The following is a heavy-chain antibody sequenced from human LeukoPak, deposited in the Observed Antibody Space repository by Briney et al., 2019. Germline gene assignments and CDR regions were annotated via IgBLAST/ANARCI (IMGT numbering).Heavy chain of an antibody. J-gene: IGHJ4*02. CDR2: ITGSGDTT. CDR3: AKVRNGWYVLDY. CDR1: GFTFSSLA. Sequence: PGGSLRLSCVASGFTFSSLAMNWVRQAPGKGLEWVSFITGSGDTTSYADSVKGRFTISRDNSKNTLFLQMNNLRAEDTAVYYCAKVRNGWYVLDYWGQGTLVTVSS. V-gene: IGHV3-23*01. D-gene: IGHD6-19*01.